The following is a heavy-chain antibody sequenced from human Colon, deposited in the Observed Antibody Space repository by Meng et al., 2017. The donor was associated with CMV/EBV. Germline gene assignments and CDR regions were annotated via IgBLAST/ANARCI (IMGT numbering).Heavy chain of an antibody. V-gene: IGHV2-5*02. J-gene: IGHJ4*02. CDR1: GFSLSSSGVG. Sequence: QITLKESGPTLVQSPQTLTLTCTFSGFSLSSSGVGVGWIRQPPGKALEWLALIYWDDDKTYNPSLKSRLTITKDTSKNQVVLTLTNMDPVDTATYYCAHSDFWSGYTIYYFDYWGQGTLVTVSS. CDR2: IYWDDDK. D-gene: IGHD3-3*01. CDR3: AHSDFWSGYTIYYFDY.